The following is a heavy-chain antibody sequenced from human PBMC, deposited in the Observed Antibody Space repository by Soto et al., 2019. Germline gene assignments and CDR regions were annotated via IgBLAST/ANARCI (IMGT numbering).Heavy chain of an antibody. Sequence: ASVKVSCKASGGAFSSYAISWVRQAPGQGLEWMGGISAYNGNTNYAQKLQGRVTMTTDTSTSTAYMELRSLRSDDTAVYYCARESRAGAFDIWGQGTMVTV. CDR1: GGAFSSYA. V-gene: IGHV1-18*01. CDR3: ARESRAGAFDI. J-gene: IGHJ3*02. CDR2: ISAYNGNT.